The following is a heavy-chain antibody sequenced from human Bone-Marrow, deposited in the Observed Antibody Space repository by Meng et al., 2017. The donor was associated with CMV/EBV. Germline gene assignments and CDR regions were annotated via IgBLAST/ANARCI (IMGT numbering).Heavy chain of an antibody. CDR1: EFTVSSNY. Sequence: GESLKISCAASEFTVSSNYMSWVRQAPGKGLEWVSVIYSGGSTYYADSVKGRFTISRDNDKTPLYLQVNNLGVEDTAVYYCARDRYFLDSRDYFTFHYRGRGTLVTVSS. D-gene: IGHD3-22*01. CDR2: IYSGGST. J-gene: IGHJ4*02. CDR3: ARDRYFLDSRDYFTFHY. V-gene: IGHV3-66*01.